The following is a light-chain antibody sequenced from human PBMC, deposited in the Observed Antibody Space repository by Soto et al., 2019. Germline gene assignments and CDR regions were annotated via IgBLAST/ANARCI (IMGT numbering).Light chain of an antibody. CDR3: QQYNNYLT. CDR2: GAS. Sequence: DIQMTQSPSTLSASVGDRVTITCRASQSISTWLAWYQQKPGKAPKVLIYGASSLESGVPSRFSGSGSGTEVTLTISSLQTDDCATYYCQQYNNYLTFVLGTKADIK. V-gene: IGKV1-5*01. J-gene: IGKJ3*01. CDR1: QSISTW.